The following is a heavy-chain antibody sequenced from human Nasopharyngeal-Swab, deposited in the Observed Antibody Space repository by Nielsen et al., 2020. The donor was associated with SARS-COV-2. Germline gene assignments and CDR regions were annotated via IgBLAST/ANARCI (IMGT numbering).Heavy chain of an antibody. CDR1: GFTFSSFW. V-gene: IGHV3-74*01. CDR2: LNSDGSST. Sequence: GESLKISCTASGFTFSSFWMHWVRQAPGKGLVWVSRLNSDGSSTSYADSVQGRFTISRDNAKNTLFLQMNSARVEDTAVYYCVGQSPEGYYYYYMDVWGTGTTVTVSS. CDR3: VGQSPEGYYYYYMDV. J-gene: IGHJ6*03.